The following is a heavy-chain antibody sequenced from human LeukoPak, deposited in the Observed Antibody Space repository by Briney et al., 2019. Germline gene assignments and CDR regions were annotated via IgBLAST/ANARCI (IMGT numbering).Heavy chain of an antibody. Sequence: ASVKVSCTASGYTFTGYYMHWVRQAPGQGLEWMGWMNPNSGNTGYAQKFQGRVTMTRNTSISTAYMELSSLRSEDTAVYYCARGHGYSGYDFFPYYYYGMDVWGQGTTVTVSS. J-gene: IGHJ6*02. CDR2: MNPNSGNT. D-gene: IGHD5-12*01. CDR1: GYTFTGYY. CDR3: ARGHGYSGYDFFPYYYYGMDV. V-gene: IGHV1-8*02.